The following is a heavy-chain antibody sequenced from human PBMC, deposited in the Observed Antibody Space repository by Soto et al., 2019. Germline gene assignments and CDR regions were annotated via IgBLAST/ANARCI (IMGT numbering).Heavy chain of an antibody. CDR2: ISAYNGNT. CDR3: ARGRVWFGEITWYNWFDP. CDR1: GYTFTSYG. V-gene: IGHV1-18*01. Sequence: ASVKLSCKASGYTFTSYGISWVRQAPGQGLEWMGWISAYNGNTNYAQKLQGRVTMTTDTSTSTAYMELRSLRSDDTAVYYCARGRVWFGEITWYNWFDPWGQGTLVTVSS. J-gene: IGHJ5*02. D-gene: IGHD3-10*01.